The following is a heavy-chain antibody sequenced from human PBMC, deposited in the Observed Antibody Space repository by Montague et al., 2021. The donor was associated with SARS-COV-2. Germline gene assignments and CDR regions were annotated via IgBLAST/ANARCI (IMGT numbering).Heavy chain of an antibody. J-gene: IGHJ2*01. CDR2: IYYTGST. CDR3: ARNRGWGSRGAGYIDL. Sequence: TLSLTCTVSGGSISGDNYYWTWIRRHPGKGLEWIAYIYYTGSTYYNPSLQSRLRTSLDTSKNQFSLTLTTVTPADTAIYYCARNRGWGSRGAGYIDLWGRGTLVTVSS. V-gene: IGHV4-31*03. CDR1: GGSISGDNYY. D-gene: IGHD7-27*01.